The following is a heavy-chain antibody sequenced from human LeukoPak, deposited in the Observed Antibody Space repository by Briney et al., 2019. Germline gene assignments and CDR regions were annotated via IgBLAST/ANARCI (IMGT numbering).Heavy chain of an antibody. V-gene: IGHV3-11*03. D-gene: IGHD6-13*01. Sequence: GGSLRLSCAASGFTFSDFYMSWIRQAPGKGLEWVSYISSSSSYTNYAASVKGRFTISRDNAKNSLYLQMNSLRAEDTAVYYCARIPEVYSSSWLLDYWGQGTLVTVSS. CDR2: ISSSSSYT. CDR1: GFTFSDFY. CDR3: ARIPEVYSSSWLLDY. J-gene: IGHJ4*02.